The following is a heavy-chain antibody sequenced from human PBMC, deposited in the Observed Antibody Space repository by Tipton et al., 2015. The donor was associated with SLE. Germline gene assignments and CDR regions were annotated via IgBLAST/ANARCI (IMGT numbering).Heavy chain of an antibody. CDR2: IYYSGST. Sequence: TLSLTCTVSGGSISSGGYYWSWIRQHLGKGLEWIGSIYYSGSTYYNPSLKSRVTISVDTSKNQFSLKLSSVTAADTAVYYCAREVVYDYVWGDLWYFDLWGRGTLVTVSS. J-gene: IGHJ2*01. CDR1: GGSISSGGYY. V-gene: IGHV4-39*07. D-gene: IGHD3-16*01. CDR3: AREVVYDYVWGDLWYFDL.